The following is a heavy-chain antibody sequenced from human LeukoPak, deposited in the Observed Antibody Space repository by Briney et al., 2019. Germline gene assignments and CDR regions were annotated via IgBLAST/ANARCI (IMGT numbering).Heavy chain of an antibody. D-gene: IGHD1-26*01. CDR3: ARVSGATPSGAFDI. J-gene: IGHJ3*02. Sequence: GGSLRLSCAASGFTFSSYGMHWVRQAPGKGREGVAVIWYDGSNKYYADSVKGRFTISRDNAKNSLYLQMNSLRAEDTAVYYCARVSGATPSGAFDIWGQGTMVTVSS. CDR1: GFTFSSYG. V-gene: IGHV3-33*01. CDR2: IWYDGSNK.